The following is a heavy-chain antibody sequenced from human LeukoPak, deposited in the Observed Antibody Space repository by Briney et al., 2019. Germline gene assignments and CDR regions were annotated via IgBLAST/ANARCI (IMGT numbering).Heavy chain of an antibody. Sequence: SETLSLTCTVSGDSFSSGSYYWNWIRQPPGKGLEWIGYIYYSGSTNYNPSLKSRVAISVDTSKNQFSLKLSSVTAADTAVYYCAREDSSGYYAFYYWGQGTLVTVSS. D-gene: IGHD3-22*01. CDR1: GDSFSSGSYY. J-gene: IGHJ4*02. CDR3: AREDSSGYYAFYY. V-gene: IGHV4-61*01. CDR2: IYYSGST.